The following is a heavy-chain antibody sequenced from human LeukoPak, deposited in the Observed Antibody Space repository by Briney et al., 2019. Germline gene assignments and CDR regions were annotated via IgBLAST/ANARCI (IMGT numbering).Heavy chain of an antibody. J-gene: IGHJ5*02. D-gene: IGHD6-13*01. CDR1: GGSISSYY. V-gene: IGHV4-4*09. CDR3: ARQGGSSWSYNWFDP. CDR2: IYTSGST. Sequence: PSETLSLTCTVSGGSISSYYWSWVRQPPEKGLEWIGYIYTSGSTNYNPSLKSRVTISVDTSKNQFSLKLSSVTAADTAVYYCARQGGSSWSYNWFDPWGQGTLVTVSS.